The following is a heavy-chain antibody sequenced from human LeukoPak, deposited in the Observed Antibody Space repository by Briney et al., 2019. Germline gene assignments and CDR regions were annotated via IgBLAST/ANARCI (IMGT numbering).Heavy chain of an antibody. CDR1: GFTFSSYW. V-gene: IGHV3-15*01. J-gene: IGHJ4*02. CDR3: TTGTWIQLWLVDY. D-gene: IGHD5-18*01. CDR2: IKSNTDGGTT. Sequence: GGSLRLSCAASGFTFSSYWMSWVRQAPGRGLEWVGHIKSNTDGGTTDYAAPVKGRFTISRDDSKNTLYLQMNSLKTEDTAVYYCTTGTWIQLWLVDYWGQGTLVTVSS.